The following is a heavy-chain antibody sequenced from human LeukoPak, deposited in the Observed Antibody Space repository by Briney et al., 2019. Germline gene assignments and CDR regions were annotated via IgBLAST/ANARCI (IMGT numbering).Heavy chain of an antibody. J-gene: IGHJ4*02. V-gene: IGHV4-31*03. CDR3: ARGGPLDLFDY. CDR2: IYYSGST. Sequence: PSQTLSLTCTVSGDSISSGGYYWSWIRQHPGKGLEWIGYIYYSGSTYYNPSLKSRVTISVDTSKNQFSLKLSSVTAADTAVYYCARGGPLDLFDYWGQGTLVTVSS. CDR1: GDSISSGGYY.